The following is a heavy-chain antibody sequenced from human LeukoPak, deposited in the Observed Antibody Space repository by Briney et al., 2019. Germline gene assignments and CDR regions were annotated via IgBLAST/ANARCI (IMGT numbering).Heavy chain of an antibody. J-gene: IGHJ3*02. CDR1: GGSISSYY. CDR3: ARDYSMVRGVSIAFDI. V-gene: IGHV4-4*07. Sequence: SETLSLTCTVSGGSISSYYWSWIRQPAGKGLEWIGRIYTSGSTNYNPSLKSRVTMSVDTSKNQFSLKLSSVTAADTAVYYCARDYSMVRGVSIAFDIWGQGTMVTVSS. D-gene: IGHD3-10*01. CDR2: IYTSGST.